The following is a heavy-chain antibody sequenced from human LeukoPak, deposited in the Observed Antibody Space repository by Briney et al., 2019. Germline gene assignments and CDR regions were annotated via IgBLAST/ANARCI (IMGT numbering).Heavy chain of an antibody. CDR3: AREGNYYMDI. J-gene: IGHJ6*03. Sequence: GGSLRLSCVGSGFNFMQYGMMWVRQAPGKGLECVADISGSGSRTYYADSVKGRFTISRDNAKNSLYLQMNSLRVEDTAVYYCAREGNYYMDIWGKGTTVTISS. CDR2: ISGSGSRT. V-gene: IGHV3-48*03. CDR1: GFNFMQYG.